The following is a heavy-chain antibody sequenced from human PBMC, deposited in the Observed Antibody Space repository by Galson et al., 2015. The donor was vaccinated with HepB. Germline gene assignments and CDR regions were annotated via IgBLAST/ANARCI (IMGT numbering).Heavy chain of an antibody. CDR3: ARHVCQYYDFWSGCSKTGNWFDP. CDR2: IYYSGST. Sequence: SETLSLTCTVSGGSISSSSYYWGWIRQPPGKGLEWIGSIYYSGSTYYNPSLKSRVTISVDTSKNQFSLKLSSVTAADTAVYYCARHVCQYYDFWSGCSKTGNWFDPWGQGTLVTVSS. D-gene: IGHD3-3*01. CDR1: GGSISSSSYY. J-gene: IGHJ5*02. V-gene: IGHV4-39*01.